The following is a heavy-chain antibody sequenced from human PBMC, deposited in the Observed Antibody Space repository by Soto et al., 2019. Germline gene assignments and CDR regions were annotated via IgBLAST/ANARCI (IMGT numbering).Heavy chain of an antibody. J-gene: IGHJ4*02. CDR1: GFTFSGYA. CDR3: AKGRGTYCSGGTCYFDY. D-gene: IGHD2-15*01. V-gene: IGHV3-23*01. Sequence: EVQLLESGGGLVQPGGSLRLSCAASGFTFSGYAVSWVRQAPGKGLEWVSGISGSGGSTYYADSVKGRFTIARDNSKNTLYVQMSSLRAEDTAVYYCAKGRGTYCSGGTCYFDYWGQGTLVTVSS. CDR2: ISGSGGST.